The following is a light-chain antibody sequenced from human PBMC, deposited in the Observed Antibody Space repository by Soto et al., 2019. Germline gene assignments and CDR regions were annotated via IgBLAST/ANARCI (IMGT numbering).Light chain of an antibody. CDR3: QQYNNRPA. Sequence: ILMSQSPGTLSISPGERATLSCRASQSVSSDLAWYQQKPGQPPRLLIYGASARATGIPARFSGSGSGTEFTLTICSLQSGEFAVYFWQQYNNRPAFGQGTKVDIK. CDR2: GAS. V-gene: IGKV3-15*01. CDR1: QSVSSD. J-gene: IGKJ1*01.